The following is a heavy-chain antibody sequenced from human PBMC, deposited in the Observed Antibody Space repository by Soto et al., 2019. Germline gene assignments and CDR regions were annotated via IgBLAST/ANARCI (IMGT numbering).Heavy chain of an antibody. J-gene: IGHJ4*02. CDR2: VYLSGHT. V-gene: IGHV4-38-2*02. D-gene: IGHD1-7*01. CDR1: GYSVTSGSY. Sequence: PSEALSLTCTVSGYSVTSGSYWGWFRQPPEKGLEWIVSVYLSGHTYHNPSLMSRVTISIDTSKNQFSLKLTSVTAADTAVYYCARARIVVSGTIVDFWGLGTLVTASS. CDR3: ARARIVVSGTIVDF.